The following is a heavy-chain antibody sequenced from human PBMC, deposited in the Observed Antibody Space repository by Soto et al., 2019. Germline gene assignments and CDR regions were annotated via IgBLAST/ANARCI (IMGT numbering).Heavy chain of an antibody. Sequence: AGSLRLSCAASGFSFSSYAMTWVRQAPGKGLEWVSTLTGSGTDTYHTDSVKDRFTISRDKSTNTLYLQMNSLRVEDTAVYYCAYDTGGLLGQLRLDFHMWGQGTLDNVSS. D-gene: IGHD3-16*01. CDR2: LTGSGTDT. CDR1: GFSFSSYA. J-gene: IGHJ3*02. V-gene: IGHV3-23*01. CDR3: AYDTGGLLGQLRLDFHM.